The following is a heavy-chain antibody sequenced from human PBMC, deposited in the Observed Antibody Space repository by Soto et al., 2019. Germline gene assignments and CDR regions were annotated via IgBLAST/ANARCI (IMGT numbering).Heavy chain of an antibody. CDR2: IYHSGST. V-gene: IGHV4-30-2*01. J-gene: IGHJ6*02. D-gene: IGHD6-6*01. CDR3: ARYSSSPFRYYGMDV. Sequence: SETLSLTCAVSGGSISSGGYTWSWIRQPPGKGREGSGYIYHSGSTYYNPSLTSRVTISVDRSKTQFSLKLSSVTAADTAVYYCARYSSSPFRYYGMDVWGQGTTVTVSS. CDR1: GGSISSGGYT.